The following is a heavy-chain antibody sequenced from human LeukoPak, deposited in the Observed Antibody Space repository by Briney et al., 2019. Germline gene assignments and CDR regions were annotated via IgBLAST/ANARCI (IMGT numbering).Heavy chain of an antibody. CDR2: IYYSGST. J-gene: IGHJ4*02. V-gene: IGHV4-59*01. Sequence: SETLSLTCTVSGGSISNNYWSRFRQPPGKGLEWIGYIYYSGSTNYNPSLKSRVTISVDTSKSQFSLKLSSVTAADTAVYYCASHKGFWGQGTLVTVSS. CDR3: ASHKGF. CDR1: GGSISNNY.